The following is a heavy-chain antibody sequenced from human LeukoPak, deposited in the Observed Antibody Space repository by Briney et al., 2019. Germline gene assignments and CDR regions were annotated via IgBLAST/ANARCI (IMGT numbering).Heavy chain of an antibody. CDR3: ARVSGGSSSRAFDY. D-gene: IGHD6-6*01. Sequence: SETLSLTCIVSGGSISSYYWSWIRQPAGKGLEWIGRIYTSGSTNYNPSLKSRVTMSVDTSKNQFSLKLSSVTAADTAVYYCARVSGGSSSRAFDYWGQGTLVTVSS. CDR1: GGSISSYY. CDR2: IYTSGST. J-gene: IGHJ4*02. V-gene: IGHV4-4*07.